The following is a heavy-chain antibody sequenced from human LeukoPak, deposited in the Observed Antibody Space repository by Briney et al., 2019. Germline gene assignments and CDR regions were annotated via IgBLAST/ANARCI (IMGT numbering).Heavy chain of an antibody. CDR1: GFTFSSYW. CDR3: ARVGYCSSTSCYTWGWFDP. D-gene: IGHD2-2*02. J-gene: IGHJ5*02. Sequence: TGGSLRLSCAASGFTFSSYWMSWVRQAPGKGLEWVANIKQDGSEKYYVDSVKGRFTISRDNAKNSLYLQMNSLRAEDTAVYYCARVGYCSSTSCYTWGWFDPWGRGTLVTVSS. CDR2: IKQDGSEK. V-gene: IGHV3-7*01.